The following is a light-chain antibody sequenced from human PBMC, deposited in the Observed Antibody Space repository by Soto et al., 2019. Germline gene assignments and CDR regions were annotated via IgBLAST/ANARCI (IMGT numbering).Light chain of an antibody. J-gene: IGKJ1*01. CDR2: TAS. Sequence: DIQMTQSPSSVSTSVGDRVTITCRASQGISSRLAWYQQKPGKAPKLLIYTASSLQSGVPSRFSGSGSGTDFTLAISSLQPEDSATYYCLQDINYPWTFGQGTKVDIK. CDR1: QGISSR. V-gene: IGKV1-12*01. CDR3: LQDINYPWT.